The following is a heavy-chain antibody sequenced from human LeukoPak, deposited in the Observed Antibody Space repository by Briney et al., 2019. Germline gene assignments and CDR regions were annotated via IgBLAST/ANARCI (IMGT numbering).Heavy chain of an antibody. CDR1: GGSISSYY. Sequence: SETLSLTCAVYGGSISSYYWSWIRQPPGKGLEWIGYIYYSGSTNYNPSLKSRVTISVDTSKNQFSLKLSSVTAADTAVYYCATKMGRYYDSSGNLRNYYYYMDVWGKGTTVTVSS. CDR2: IYYSGST. D-gene: IGHD3-22*01. V-gene: IGHV4-59*01. J-gene: IGHJ6*03. CDR3: ATKMGRYYDSSGNLRNYYYYMDV.